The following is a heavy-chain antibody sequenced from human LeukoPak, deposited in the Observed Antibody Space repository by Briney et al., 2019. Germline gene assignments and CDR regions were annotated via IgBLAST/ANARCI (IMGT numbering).Heavy chain of an antibody. V-gene: IGHV3-20*04. CDR1: GFTFTHAW. J-gene: IGHJ3*01. Sequence: GGSLRLSCAASGFTFTHAWMSWVRQAPGKGLEWVSGISWNGGRTGYGDSVKGRFTISRDNDKNSLYLQMNSLRVEDTAFYYCARGRREALFGPSLNHAIDVWGQGTMVTVSS. CDR3: ARGRREALFGPSLNHAIDV. CDR2: ISWNGGRT. D-gene: IGHD3-3*01.